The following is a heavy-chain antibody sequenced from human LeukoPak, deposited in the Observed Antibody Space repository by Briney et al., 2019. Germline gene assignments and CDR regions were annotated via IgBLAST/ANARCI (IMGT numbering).Heavy chain of an antibody. Sequence: SETLSLTCTVSGYSISSGYYWGWIRQPPGKGLEWIGSIYHSGSTYHNPSLKSRVTISVDTSKNRFSLKLSSVTAADTAVYYCARSPVRCSSTTCFGFYSDYWGQGTLVTVSS. J-gene: IGHJ4*02. CDR2: IYHSGST. CDR3: ARSPVRCSSTTCFGFYSDY. CDR1: GYSISSGYY. V-gene: IGHV4-38-2*02. D-gene: IGHD2-2*01.